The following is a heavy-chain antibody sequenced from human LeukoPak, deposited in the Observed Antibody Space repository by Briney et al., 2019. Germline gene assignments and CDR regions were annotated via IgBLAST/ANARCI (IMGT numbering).Heavy chain of an antibody. D-gene: IGHD3-9*01. J-gene: IGHJ3*02. CDR1: GFTVSSNY. V-gene: IGHV3-7*03. CDR3: ARVVRGYDILTGYEAFDI. Sequence: PGGSLRLSCAASGFTVSSNYMSWVRQAPGKGLEWVANIKQDGSEKYYVDSVKGRFTISRDNAKNSLYLQMNSLRAEDTAVYYCARVVRGYDILTGYEAFDIWGQGTMVTVSS. CDR2: IKQDGSEK.